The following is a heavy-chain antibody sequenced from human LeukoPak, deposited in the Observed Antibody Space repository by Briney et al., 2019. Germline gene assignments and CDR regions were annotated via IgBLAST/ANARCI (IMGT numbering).Heavy chain of an antibody. V-gene: IGHV4-59*12. CDR3: ASSTIFGVVANWFDP. CDR1: GGSISSYY. Sequence: SETLSLTCTVSGGSISSYYWSWIRQPPGKGLEWIGYIYYSGSTNYNPSLKSRVTISVDMSKNQFSLKLSSVTAADTAVYYCASSTIFGVVANWFDPWGQGTLVTVSS. J-gene: IGHJ5*02. CDR2: IYYSGST. D-gene: IGHD3-3*01.